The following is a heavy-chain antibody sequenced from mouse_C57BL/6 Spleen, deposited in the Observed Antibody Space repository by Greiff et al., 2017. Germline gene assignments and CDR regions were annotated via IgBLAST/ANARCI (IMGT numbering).Heavy chain of an antibody. V-gene: IGHV1-19*01. J-gene: IGHJ4*01. CDR3: AREDITTVVDYAMDY. D-gene: IGHD1-1*01. Sequence: VQLQQSGPVLVKPGASVKMSCKASGYTFTDYYMNWVKQSHGKSLEWIGVINPYNGGTSYNQKFKGKATLTVDKSSSTAYMELNSLTSEDSAVYYCAREDITTVVDYAMDYWGQGTSVTVSS. CDR1: GYTFTDYY. CDR2: INPYNGGT.